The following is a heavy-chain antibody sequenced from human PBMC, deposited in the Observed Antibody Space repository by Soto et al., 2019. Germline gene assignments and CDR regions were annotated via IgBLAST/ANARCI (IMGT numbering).Heavy chain of an antibody. V-gene: IGHV3-30-3*01. D-gene: IGHD3-10*01. CDR1: GFTFSSYA. Sequence: HPGGSLRLSCAASGFTFSSYAMHWVRQAPGKGLEWVAVISYDGSNKYYADSVKGRFTISRDNSKNTLYLQMNSLRAEDTAVYYCAKGYYYGSGSQMTPYYYGMDVWGQGTTVTVSS. CDR2: ISYDGSNK. CDR3: AKGYYYGSGSQMTPYYYGMDV. J-gene: IGHJ6*02.